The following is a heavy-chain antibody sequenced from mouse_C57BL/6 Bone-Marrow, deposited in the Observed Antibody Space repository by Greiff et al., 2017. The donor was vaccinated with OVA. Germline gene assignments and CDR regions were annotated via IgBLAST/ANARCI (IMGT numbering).Heavy chain of an antibody. V-gene: IGHV1-50*01. J-gene: IGHJ2*01. Sequence: VQLQQSGAELVKPGASVKLSCKASGYTFTSYWMQWVKQRPGQGLEWIGEIDPSDSYTNYNQKFKGKATLTVDTSSSTAYMQLSSLTSEDSAVYYCARRGPITTVVATDYCDYWGQGTTLTVSS. CDR2: IDPSDSYT. D-gene: IGHD1-1*01. CDR1: GYTFTSYW. CDR3: ARRGPITTVVATDYCDY.